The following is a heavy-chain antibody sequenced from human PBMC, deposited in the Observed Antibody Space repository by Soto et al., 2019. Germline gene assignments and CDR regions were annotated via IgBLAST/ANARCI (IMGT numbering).Heavy chain of an antibody. Sequence: AETLSLTCTVSGGSISSYYWSWIRQPPGKGLEWIGYIYYSGSTNYNPSLKSRVTISVDTSKNQFSLKLSSVTAADTAVYYCARHTTNWWFDPWGQGTLVTV. CDR2: IYYSGST. J-gene: IGHJ5*02. D-gene: IGHD7-27*01. CDR1: GGSISSYY. CDR3: ARHTTNWWFDP. V-gene: IGHV4-59*01.